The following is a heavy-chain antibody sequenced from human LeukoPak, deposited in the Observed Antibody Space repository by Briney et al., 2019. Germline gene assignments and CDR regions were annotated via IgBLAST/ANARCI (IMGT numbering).Heavy chain of an antibody. CDR3: ARDLFYSVSGTYYNVGRVFNY. CDR2: NNPNSGGT. V-gene: IGHV1-2*02. D-gene: IGHD3-10*01. Sequence: GASVKVSCKASGFTFTGYYMHWVRQAPGQGLEWMGWNNPNSGGTNYAQKFQGRVTMTRDTSITTAYMELTSLRSDDTAVYYCARDLFYSVSGTYYNVGRVFNYWGQGTLVTVSS. CDR1: GFTFTGYY. J-gene: IGHJ4*02.